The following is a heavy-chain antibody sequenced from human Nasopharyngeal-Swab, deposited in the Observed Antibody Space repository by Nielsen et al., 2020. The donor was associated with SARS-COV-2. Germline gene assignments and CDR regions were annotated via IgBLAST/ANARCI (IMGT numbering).Heavy chain of an antibody. V-gene: IGHV1-2*06. Sequence: ASVKVSCKASGYTFTGYYMHWVRQAPGQGLEWMGRIIPNSGGTNYAQKFQGRVTMTRDTSINTAYMELSRLRSDDTAVYYCARDYGDNWFDPWGQGTLVTVSS. J-gene: IGHJ5*02. D-gene: IGHD4-17*01. CDR2: IIPNSGGT. CDR3: ARDYGDNWFDP. CDR1: GYTFTGYY.